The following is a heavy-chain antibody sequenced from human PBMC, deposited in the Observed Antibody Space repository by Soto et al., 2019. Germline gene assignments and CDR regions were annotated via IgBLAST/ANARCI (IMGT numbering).Heavy chain of an antibody. Sequence: GASVKVSCKASGFTFTSSAVQWVRQARGQRLEWIGWIVVDSGNTNYAQKLQGRVTMTTDTSTSTAYMELRSLRSDDTAVYYCARVGFYGGAFDIWGQGTMVTVSS. J-gene: IGHJ3*02. D-gene: IGHD4-17*01. V-gene: IGHV1-58*01. CDR1: GFTFTSSA. CDR2: IVVDSGNT. CDR3: ARVGFYGGAFDI.